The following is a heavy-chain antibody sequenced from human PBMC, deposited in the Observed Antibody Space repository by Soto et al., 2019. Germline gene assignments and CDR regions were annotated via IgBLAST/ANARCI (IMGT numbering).Heavy chain of an antibody. CDR3: ARDIEYYYDSSGYYLSFGY. CDR2: IIPIFGTA. V-gene: IGHV1-69*01. CDR1: GGTFSSYA. D-gene: IGHD3-22*01. Sequence: QVQLVQSGAEVKKPGSSVKVSCKASGGTFSSYAISWVRQAPGQGLEWMGGIIPIFGTANYAQKFQGRVTITADESTSTAYMELSRLRSEDTAVYYCARDIEYYYDSSGYYLSFGYWGQGTLVTVSS. J-gene: IGHJ4*02.